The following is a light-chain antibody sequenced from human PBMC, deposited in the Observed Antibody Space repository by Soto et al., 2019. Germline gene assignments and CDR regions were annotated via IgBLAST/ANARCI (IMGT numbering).Light chain of an antibody. CDR1: QSVSNNY. V-gene: IGKV3-20*01. CDR2: GAS. CDR3: QQYASSPRT. Sequence: EIVMNKSPATLSVSPGERATLSCRASQSVSNNYLAWYQQKPGQAPRLLIYGASNRATGIPDRFSGSGSGTDFTLTISRLEPEDFAVYYCQQYASSPRTFGQGTRLEIK. J-gene: IGKJ5*01.